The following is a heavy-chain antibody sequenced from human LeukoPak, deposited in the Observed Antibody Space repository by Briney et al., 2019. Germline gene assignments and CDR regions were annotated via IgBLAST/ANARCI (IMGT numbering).Heavy chain of an antibody. CDR1: GFTFDDYA. V-gene: IGHV3-9*01. D-gene: IGHD3-16*01. CDR3: ARGGGLDV. CDR2: ISWNSGSI. Sequence: GGSLRLSCAASGFTFDDYAMHWVRQAPGKGLEWVSGISWNSGSIGYADSVKGRFTISRDNAKNSLYLQMSNLRAEDTAVYFCARGGGLDVWGQGATVTVSS. J-gene: IGHJ6*02.